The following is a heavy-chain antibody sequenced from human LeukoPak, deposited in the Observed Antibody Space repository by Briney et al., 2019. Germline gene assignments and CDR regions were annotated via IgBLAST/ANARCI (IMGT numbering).Heavy chain of an antibody. CDR3: ARGTYSSHYFDY. J-gene: IGHJ4*02. D-gene: IGHD6-19*01. V-gene: IGHV4-39*07. Sequence: SETLSLTCTVSGGSISSSSYYWGWIRQPPGKGLEWIGSIYYSGSTYYNPSLKSRVTISVDTSKNQFSLKLSSVTAADTAVYYCARGTYSSHYFDYWGQGTLVTVSS. CDR1: GGSISSSSYY. CDR2: IYYSGST.